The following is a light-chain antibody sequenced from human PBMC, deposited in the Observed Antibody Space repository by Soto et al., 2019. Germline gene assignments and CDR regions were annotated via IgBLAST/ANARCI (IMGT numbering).Light chain of an antibody. CDR1: QTISGTS. J-gene: IGKJ4*01. CDR2: GAS. Sequence: EIVLAQSPGIVSLSPGERATLSCRASQTISGTSLAWYQQKPGQAPRLLIYGASSRATGIPDRFTGSGSATDFTLTISRLEPEDVGIYYCHQYGTSPLTFGGGTKVEIK. V-gene: IGKV3-20*01. CDR3: HQYGTSPLT.